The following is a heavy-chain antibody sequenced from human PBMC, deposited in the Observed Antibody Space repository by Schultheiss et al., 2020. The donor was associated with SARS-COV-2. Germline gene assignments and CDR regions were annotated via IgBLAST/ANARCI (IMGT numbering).Heavy chain of an antibody. Sequence: SETLSLTCTVSGGSISSGGYYWSWIRQHPGKGLEWIGYIYYSGSTYYNPSLKSRVTISVDTSKNQFSLKLSSMTAADTAVYYCAREVHNTGDFWSGYPDYWGQGTLVTVSS. CDR3: AREVHNTGDFWSGYPDY. CDR1: GGSISSGGYY. CDR2: IYYSGST. J-gene: IGHJ4*02. D-gene: IGHD3-3*01. V-gene: IGHV4-31*03.